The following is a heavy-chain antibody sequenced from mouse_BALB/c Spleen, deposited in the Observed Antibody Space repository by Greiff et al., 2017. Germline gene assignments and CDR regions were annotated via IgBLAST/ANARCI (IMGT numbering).Heavy chain of an antibody. CDR3: TNGNPWRGFAY. CDR2: IYPSDSYT. J-gene: IGHJ3*01. Sequence: QVQLQQPGAELVRPGASVKLSCKASGYTFTSYWINWVKQRPGQGLEWIGNIYPSDSYTNYNQKFKDKATLTVDKSSSTAYMQLSSPTSEDSAVYYCTNGNPWRGFAYWGQGTLVTVSA. D-gene: IGHD2-1*01. CDR1: GYTFTSYW. V-gene: IGHV1-69*02.